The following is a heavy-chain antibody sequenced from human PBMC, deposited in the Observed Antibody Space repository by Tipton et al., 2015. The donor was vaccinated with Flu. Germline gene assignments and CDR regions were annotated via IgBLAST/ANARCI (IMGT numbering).Heavy chain of an antibody. V-gene: IGHV4-61*02. CDR1: GGSISSGSYY. CDR3: AREVRRDGYNYCDY. CDR2: VYTSGST. J-gene: IGHJ4*02. D-gene: IGHD5-24*01. Sequence: LSCTVSGGSISSGSYYWSWIRQPAGKGLEWIGRVYTSGSTNYNPSLKSRVTMSVDTSKNQFSLKLSSVTAADTAVYFCAREVRRDGYNYCDYWGQGTLVTVSS.